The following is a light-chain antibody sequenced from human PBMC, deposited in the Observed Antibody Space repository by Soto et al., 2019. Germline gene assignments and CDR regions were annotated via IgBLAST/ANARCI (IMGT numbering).Light chain of an antibody. CDR3: CSYGGGNNFYV. CDR2: EVS. CDR1: SSDIGTYDY. J-gene: IGLJ1*01. Sequence: ALTQPPSASGSPGQSVTISCTGTSSDIGTYDYVSWYQHLPDKAPKLIIYEVSKRPSGVPDRFSGSKSGNTASLTVSGLQAEDEGDYYCCSYGGGNNFYVFXTGTKLTVL. V-gene: IGLV2-8*01.